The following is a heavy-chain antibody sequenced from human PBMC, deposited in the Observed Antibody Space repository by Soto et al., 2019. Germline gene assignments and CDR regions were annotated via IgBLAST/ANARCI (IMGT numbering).Heavy chain of an antibody. CDR1: GGTFSSYA. D-gene: IGHD3-10*01. CDR3: ASWEYRGSGDFDY. J-gene: IGHJ4*02. Sequence: QVQLVQSGAEVKKPGSSVKVSCKASGGTFSSYAISWVRQAPGQGLEWMGGIIPIFGTANYAQKFQGRVTIPADESTSTVYMELSSLRSEDTAVYYCASWEYRGSGDFDYWGQGTLVTVSS. V-gene: IGHV1-69*01. CDR2: IIPIFGTA.